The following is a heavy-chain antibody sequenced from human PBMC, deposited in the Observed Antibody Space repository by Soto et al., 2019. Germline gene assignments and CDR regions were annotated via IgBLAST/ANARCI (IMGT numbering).Heavy chain of an antibody. Sequence: GASVKVSCKASGYTFTSYHIGWVRQAPGQGLKWMGWISGYNGHTNYAQKVPGRVTMTIDTSTSTAYMELRSLTSADTAVYYCARSLEGRPGDYWGQGTLVTVSS. V-gene: IGHV1-18*04. CDR2: ISGYNGHT. J-gene: IGHJ4*02. D-gene: IGHD6-6*01. CDR3: ARSLEGRPGDY. CDR1: GYTFTSYH.